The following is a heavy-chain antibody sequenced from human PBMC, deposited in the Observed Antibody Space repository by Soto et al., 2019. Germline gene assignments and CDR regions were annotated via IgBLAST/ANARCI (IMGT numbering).Heavy chain of an antibody. CDR3: ATTRYYYGSGRLYGGNSLRLP. Sequence: SETLSLTCAVYGGSFSGYYWSRIRQPPGKGLEWIGEINHSGSTNYNPSLKSRVTISVDTSKNQFSLKLSSVTAADTAVYYCATTRYYYGSGRLYGGNSLRLPWGQGTLVTV. V-gene: IGHV4-34*01. D-gene: IGHD3-10*01. CDR1: GGSFSGYY. CDR2: INHSGST. J-gene: IGHJ5*02.